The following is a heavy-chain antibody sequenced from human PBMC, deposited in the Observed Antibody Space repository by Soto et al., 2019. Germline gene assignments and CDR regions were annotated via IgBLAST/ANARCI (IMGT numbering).Heavy chain of an antibody. CDR1: GFSLSTSGVG. J-gene: IGHJ4*02. Sequence: QITLKESGPTLVKPTQTLTLTWTSSGFSLSTSGVGVAWIRQPPGKALEWLALIYWDDDKRYSPSLKSRLTITKDTSKNQVVLRMTNMDPVDTATYYCAHPETTAAGTSFDYWGQGTLVTVS. D-gene: IGHD6-13*01. CDR3: AHPETTAAGTSFDY. V-gene: IGHV2-5*02. CDR2: IYWDDDK.